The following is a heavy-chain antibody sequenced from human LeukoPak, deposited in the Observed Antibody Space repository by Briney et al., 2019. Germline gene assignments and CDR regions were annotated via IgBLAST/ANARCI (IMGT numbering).Heavy chain of an antibody. V-gene: IGHV3-23*01. CDR2: ISGTGGST. CDR1: GFTFSDYY. Sequence: GGSLRLSCAASGFTFSDYYMSWIRQAPGKGLEWVTAISGTGGSTYYSNSVKGRFTISRDNSENTLNLQMNSLTAEDTAVYYCAKIGVWRPHWFDPWGQGTLVTVSS. CDR3: AKIGVWRPHWFDP. J-gene: IGHJ5*02. D-gene: IGHD3-3*01.